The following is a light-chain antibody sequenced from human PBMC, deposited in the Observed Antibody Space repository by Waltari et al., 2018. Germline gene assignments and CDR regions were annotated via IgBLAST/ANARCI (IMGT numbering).Light chain of an antibody. CDR1: HLGDRS. Sequence: SFELTQPSSVSVSPGQTASLPCSGDHLGDRSVSWYHQKAGQSPMLVIYQDTKRPSGIPQRFFGSNSGNTATLTISGTQAMDEAVYYCQAWDSSTVLFGGGTKLTVL. J-gene: IGLJ3*02. CDR3: QAWDSSTVL. CDR2: QDT. V-gene: IGLV3-1*01.